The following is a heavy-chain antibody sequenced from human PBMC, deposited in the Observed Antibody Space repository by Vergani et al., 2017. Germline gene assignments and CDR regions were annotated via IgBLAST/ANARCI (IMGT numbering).Heavy chain of an antibody. CDR3: ARDLELSSGGSCYGY. CDR1: GYTFTGYY. D-gene: IGHD2-15*01. J-gene: IGHJ4*02. Sequence: QVQLVQSGAEVKKPGASVKVSCKASGYTFTGYYMHWVRQAPGQGLEWMGWINPNSGGTNYAQKFQGRVTMTRDTSISTAYMELSRLRSDDTAVYYCARDLELSSGGSCYGYWGQGTLVTVSS. CDR2: INPNSGGT. V-gene: IGHV1-2*02.